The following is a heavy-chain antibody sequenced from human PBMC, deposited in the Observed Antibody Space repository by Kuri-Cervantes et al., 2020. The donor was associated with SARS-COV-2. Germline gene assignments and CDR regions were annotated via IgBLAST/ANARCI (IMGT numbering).Heavy chain of an antibody. CDR1: GFTFSSYA. Sequence: GESLKISCAASGFTFSSYAMHWVRQAPGKGPEWVAVISYDGSNKYYPDPVKGRFTISRDNSKNTLDLQMNSLRAEETAVYYCARGGGIAAAPSGYWGQGTMVTVSS. CDR2: ISYDGSNK. CDR3: ARGGGIAAAPSGY. J-gene: IGHJ4*01. V-gene: IGHV3-30*04. D-gene: IGHD6-13*01.